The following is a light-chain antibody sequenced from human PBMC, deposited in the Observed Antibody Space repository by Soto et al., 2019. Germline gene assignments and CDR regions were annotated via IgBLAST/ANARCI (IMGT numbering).Light chain of an antibody. V-gene: IGKV3-20*01. CDR1: QSVSSSY. CDR3: QQYCSSPMYN. CDR2: GAS. J-gene: IGKJ2*01. Sequence: EIVLTQSPGTLSLSPGERATLSCRASQSVSSSYLAWYQQKPGKAPRLLIYGASSRATGIPDRFSGSGSGTDFTLTISRLVPEDCAVYYCQQYCSSPMYNFGQGTKLEIK.